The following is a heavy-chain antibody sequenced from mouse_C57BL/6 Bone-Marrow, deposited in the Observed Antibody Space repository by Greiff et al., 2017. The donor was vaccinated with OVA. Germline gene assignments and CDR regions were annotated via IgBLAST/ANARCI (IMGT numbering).Heavy chain of an antibody. D-gene: IGHD1-1*01. J-gene: IGHJ4*01. CDR2: IWRGGST. CDR1: GFSLTSYG. Sequence: QVQLKESGPGLVQPSQSLSITCTVSGFSLTSYGVHWVRQSPGKGLEWLGVIWRGGSTDYNAAFMSRLSITKDTSKSQVVFKMNSLQADDTAIYYCANPTVVAPYAMDYWGQGTSVTVSS. V-gene: IGHV2-5*01. CDR3: ANPTVVAPYAMDY.